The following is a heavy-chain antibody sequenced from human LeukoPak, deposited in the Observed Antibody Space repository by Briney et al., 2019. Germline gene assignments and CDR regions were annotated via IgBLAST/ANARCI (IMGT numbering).Heavy chain of an antibody. CDR3: ARGFSSWYLSPYYLEY. J-gene: IGHJ4*02. CDR2: INPNSGGT. V-gene: IGHV1-2*02. Sequence: ASVKVSCKASGYTCTGYYMHWVRQVPGQALEWMGWINPNSGGTNYAQKFQGRVTMTRDTSITTAYMELSRLRSDDTAVYYCARGFSSWYLSPYYLEYCGQGTPVTVSS. CDR1: GYTCTGYY. D-gene: IGHD6-13*01.